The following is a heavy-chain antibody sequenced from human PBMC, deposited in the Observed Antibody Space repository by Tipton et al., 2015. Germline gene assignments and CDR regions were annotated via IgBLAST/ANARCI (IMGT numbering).Heavy chain of an antibody. CDR2: IFHSGST. CDR3: ARGGAGYYYDSVGYLS. CDR1: GFTFSDYY. J-gene: IGHJ5*02. D-gene: IGHD3-22*01. V-gene: IGHV4-59*01. Sequence: QVQLVQSGGGLVKPGGSLRLSCAASGFTFSDYYMSWIRQPPGKGLEWIGYIFHSGSTSYNPSLRSRVFISIDTSKNQFSLKLNSVTAADTAVYYCARGGAGYYYDSVGYLSWGQGTLVTVSS.